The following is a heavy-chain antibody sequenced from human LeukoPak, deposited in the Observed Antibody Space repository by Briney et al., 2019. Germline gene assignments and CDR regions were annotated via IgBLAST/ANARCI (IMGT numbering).Heavy chain of an antibody. D-gene: IGHD5-12*01. CDR2: ISGSGDST. Sequence: PGGSLRLSCEASGFPFSSYAMSWVRQAPGKGLEWVSVISGSGDSTYYADSVEGRCTSSGDNSKDALYLQMNSLRAEDTAVYYCARVGYSGYDYDYWGQGTLVTVSS. CDR1: GFPFSSYA. CDR3: ARVGYSGYDYDY. V-gene: IGHV3-23*01. J-gene: IGHJ4*02.